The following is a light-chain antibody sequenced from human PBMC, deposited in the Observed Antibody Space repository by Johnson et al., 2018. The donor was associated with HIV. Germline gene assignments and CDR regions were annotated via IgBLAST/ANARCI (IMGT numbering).Light chain of an antibody. CDR2: ENN. Sequence: QSVLTQPPSVSAAPGQKVTISCSGSNSNIGNNYVSWYQHLPGTAPKLLIYENNKRPSGIPDRFSGSNSGTSATLGITGLQTGDEADYYCGTWDSSLSAGVFGTGTKVTVL. J-gene: IGLJ1*01. CDR3: GTWDSSLSAGV. V-gene: IGLV1-51*02. CDR1: NSNIGNNY.